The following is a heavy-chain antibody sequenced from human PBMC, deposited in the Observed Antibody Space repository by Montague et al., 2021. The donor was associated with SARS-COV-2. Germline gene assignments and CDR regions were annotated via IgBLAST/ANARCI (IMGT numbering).Heavy chain of an antibody. CDR1: GFTFSSYA. CDR3: ARSVYTILTGYYYYFDF. J-gene: IGHJ4*02. D-gene: IGHD3-9*01. V-gene: IGHV3-23*03. Sequence: SLRLSCAASGFTFSSYAMSWVRQAPAKGLEWVSLTSTGGTNTFYADSVRGRFTISRQNSKNTLYLQMNSLMADDTAVYYCARSVYTILTGYYYYFDFRGQGTLVTVSS. CDR2: TSTGGTNT.